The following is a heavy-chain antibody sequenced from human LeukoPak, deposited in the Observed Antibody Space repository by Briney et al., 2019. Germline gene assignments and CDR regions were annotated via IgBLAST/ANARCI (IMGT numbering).Heavy chain of an antibody. J-gene: IGHJ1*01. CDR1: GGTFSSYA. CDR2: IIPISGTA. V-gene: IGHV1-69*05. Sequence: SVNVSCKASGGTFSSYAISWVRQAPGQGLEWMGGIIPISGTANYGQKFQGRVTMTTDTSTSTAYMELRSLRSDDTAVYYCARSLDDSSGYYYSEYFQHWGQGTLVTVSS. CDR3: ARSLDDSSGYYYSEYFQH. D-gene: IGHD3-22*01.